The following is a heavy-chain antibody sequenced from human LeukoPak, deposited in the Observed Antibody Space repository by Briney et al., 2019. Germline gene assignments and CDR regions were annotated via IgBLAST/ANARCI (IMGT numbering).Heavy chain of an antibody. CDR1: GGTFSSYA. CDR3: AREGRTYYDFWSGQYFDY. V-gene: IGHV1-69*13. D-gene: IGHD3-3*01. CDR2: IVPIFGTA. J-gene: IGHJ4*02. Sequence: SVKVSCKASGGTFSSYAISWVRQAPGQGLEWMGGIVPIFGTANYAQKFQGRVTITADESTSTAYMELSSLRSEDTAVYYCAREGRTYYDFWSGQYFDYWGQGTLVTVSS.